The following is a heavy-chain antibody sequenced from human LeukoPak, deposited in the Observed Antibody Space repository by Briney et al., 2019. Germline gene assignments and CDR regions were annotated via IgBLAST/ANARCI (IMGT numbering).Heavy chain of an antibody. CDR2: IYYSGST. Sequence: SETLSLSCTVSGGSISSYYWSWIRQPPGKGLEWIGYIYYSGSTNYNPSLKSRVTISVDTSKNQFSLKLSTVTAAVTAVYYCARSFLGDPDRDGYNKVLDYWWQGTLLTVSS. CDR1: GGSISSYY. D-gene: IGHD5-24*01. CDR3: ARSFLGDPDRDGYNKVLDY. V-gene: IGHV4-59*08. J-gene: IGHJ4*02.